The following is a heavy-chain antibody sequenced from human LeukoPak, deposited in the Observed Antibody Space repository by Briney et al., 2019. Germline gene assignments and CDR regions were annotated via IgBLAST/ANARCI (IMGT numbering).Heavy chain of an antibody. CDR2: IYYSGST. CDR1: GGFISSYY. V-gene: IGHV4-59*01. CDR3: ARENMVRGIYFDY. D-gene: IGHD3-10*01. J-gene: IGHJ4*02. Sequence: SETLSLTCTVSGGFISSYYWSWIRQPPGKGLEWIGYIYYSGSTNYNPSLKSRVTISVDTSKNQFSLKLSSVTAADTAVYYCARENMVRGIYFDYWGQGTLVTVSS.